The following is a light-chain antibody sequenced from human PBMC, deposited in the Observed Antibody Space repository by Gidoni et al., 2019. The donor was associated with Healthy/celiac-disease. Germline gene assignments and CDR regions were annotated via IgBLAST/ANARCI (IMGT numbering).Light chain of an antibody. J-gene: IGKJ3*01. V-gene: IGKV3-20*01. CDR3: QQYGSSPPIT. CDR2: GAS. CDR1: QSVSSSY. Sequence: EIVLTQSPGSLSLSPGERATRSCRASQSVSSSYLAWYQQKPGQAPRLLIYGASSRATGIPDRFSGSGSGTDFTLTISRLEPEDFAVYYCQQYGSSPPITFGPGTKVDIK.